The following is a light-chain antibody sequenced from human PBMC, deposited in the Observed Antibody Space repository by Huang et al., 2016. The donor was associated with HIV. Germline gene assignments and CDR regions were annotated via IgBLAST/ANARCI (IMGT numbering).Light chain of an antibody. V-gene: IGKV1-39*01. CDR2: AAS. Sequence: DIQMTQSPSSLSASVGDRVTITRRASQSISSYLNWYQQKPGKAPNLLIYAASSLQSGVPSRFSGSGSGTDFTLTIRSQQPEDFATYYCQQSSSTPWTFGQGTKVEIK. J-gene: IGKJ1*01. CDR1: QSISSY. CDR3: QQSSSTPWT.